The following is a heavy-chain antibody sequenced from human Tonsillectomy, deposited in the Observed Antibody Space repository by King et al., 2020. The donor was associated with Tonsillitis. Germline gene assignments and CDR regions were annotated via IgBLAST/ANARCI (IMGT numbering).Heavy chain of an antibody. D-gene: IGHD2-2*01. V-gene: IGHV3-74*01. J-gene: IGHJ4*02. CDR3: SRPGGVYCSSTTCYDYFDY. CDR2: VNSDESIT. Sequence: VQLVESGGGLVQPGGSLRLSCAASGFTFSNYWMHWVRQAPGKGLVWVSRVNSDESITDYADSVKGRFTISRDNAKNTLDLEMNSLRAEDTAVYYCSRPGGVYCSSTTCYDYFDYWGQGTLVTVSS. CDR1: GFTFSNYW.